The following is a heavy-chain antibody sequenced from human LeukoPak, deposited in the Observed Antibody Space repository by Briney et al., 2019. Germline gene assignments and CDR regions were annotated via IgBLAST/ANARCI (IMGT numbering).Heavy chain of an antibody. J-gene: IGHJ4*02. D-gene: IGHD6-13*01. CDR2: ISASGST. V-gene: IGHV4-4*07. CDR1: GGSISSYY. Sequence: PSETLSLTCTVSGGSISSYYWSWIRQPAGQGLEWIGRISASGSTDYNPSLKSRVTMSLDTSKNQLSLRLSAVTAADTAVYYCARDLAAAGTVFDYWGQGTLVTVSS. CDR3: ARDLAAAGTVFDY.